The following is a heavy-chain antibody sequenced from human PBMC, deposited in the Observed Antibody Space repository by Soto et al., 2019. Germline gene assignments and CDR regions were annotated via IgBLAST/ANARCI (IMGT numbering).Heavy chain of an antibody. J-gene: IGHJ6*02. CDR2: IYYSGST. V-gene: IGHV4-59*01. Sequence: SETLSLTCTVSGGSISSYYWSWIRQPPGKGLEWIGYIYYSGSTNYNPSLKSRVTISVDTSKNQFSLKLSSVTAADTAVYYCARAYDFWSGYPTRGMDVWGQGTTVTVSS. CDR3: ARAYDFWSGYPTRGMDV. CDR1: GGSISSYY. D-gene: IGHD3-3*01.